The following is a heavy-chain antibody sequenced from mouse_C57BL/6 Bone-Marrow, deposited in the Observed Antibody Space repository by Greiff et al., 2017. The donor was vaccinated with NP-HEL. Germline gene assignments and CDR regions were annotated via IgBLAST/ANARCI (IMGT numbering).Heavy chain of an antibody. CDR1: GYAFSSSW. CDR3: ARGGGLTGAWFAY. V-gene: IGHV1-82*01. Sequence: VQLQQSGPELVKPGASVKISCKASGYAFSSSWMNWVKQRPGKGLEWIGRIYPGDGDTNYNGKFKGKGTLTADKSSSTAYMQLSSLTSEDSAVYFCARGGGLTGAWFAYWGQGTLVTVSA. J-gene: IGHJ3*01. D-gene: IGHD4-1*01. CDR2: IYPGDGDT.